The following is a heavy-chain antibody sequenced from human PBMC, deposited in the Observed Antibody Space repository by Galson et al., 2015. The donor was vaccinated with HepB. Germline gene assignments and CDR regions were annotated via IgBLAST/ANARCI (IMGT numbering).Heavy chain of an antibody. D-gene: IGHD6-13*01. V-gene: IGHV3-33*06. CDR2: IWYDGSNK. CDR1: GFTFSSYG. CDR3: AKDTFSSSWYGAFDI. J-gene: IGHJ3*02. Sequence: SLRLSCAASGFTFSSYGMHWVRQAPGKGLEWVAVIWYDGSNKYYADSVKGRFTISRDNSKNTLYLQMNSLRAEDTAVYYCAKDTFSSSWYGAFDIWGQGIMVTVSS.